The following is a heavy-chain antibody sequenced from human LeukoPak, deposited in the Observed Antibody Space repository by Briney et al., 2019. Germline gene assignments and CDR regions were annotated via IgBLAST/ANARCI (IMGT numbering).Heavy chain of an antibody. D-gene: IGHD6-19*01. Sequence: ASVKVSCKASGYSFTTYYVHWVRQAPEKGLEWMGIINPSGGSTSYTQNFQGRVTMTSDMSTSTVYMELSSLRSEDTAVYYCARTISGWLDYWGQGTLITVSA. V-gene: IGHV1-46*01. CDR2: INPSGGST. J-gene: IGHJ4*02. CDR3: ARTISGWLDY. CDR1: GYSFTTYY.